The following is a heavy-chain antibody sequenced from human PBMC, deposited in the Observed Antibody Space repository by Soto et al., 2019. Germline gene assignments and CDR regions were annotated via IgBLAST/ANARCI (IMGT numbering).Heavy chain of an antibody. CDR3: AGHSSGVPGHYYGMDV. V-gene: IGHV1-8*01. D-gene: IGHD3-22*01. J-gene: IGHJ6*02. Sequence: GASVKVSCKASGYTFTSYDINWERQATGQGLEYLGWMSPNSGNTGYVQKFQGRVTMTWDTSITTAYMELSSLRSEDTAVYYCAGHSSGVPGHYYGMDVWGQGTTVTVSS. CDR2: MSPNSGNT. CDR1: GYTFTSYD.